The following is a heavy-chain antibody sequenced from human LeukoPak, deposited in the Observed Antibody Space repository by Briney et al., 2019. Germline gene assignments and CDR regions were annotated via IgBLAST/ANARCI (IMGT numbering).Heavy chain of an antibody. Sequence: ASVKVSCKVSGYTLTELSMHWVRQAPGKGLEWMGGFDPEGGETIYAQKFQGRVTMTEDTSTDTAYMELSSLRSEDTAVYYCATVPYGSGDYFDYWGQGTLVTVSS. CDR1: GYTLTELS. J-gene: IGHJ4*02. CDR3: ATVPYGSGDYFDY. D-gene: IGHD3-10*01. CDR2: FDPEGGET. V-gene: IGHV1-24*01.